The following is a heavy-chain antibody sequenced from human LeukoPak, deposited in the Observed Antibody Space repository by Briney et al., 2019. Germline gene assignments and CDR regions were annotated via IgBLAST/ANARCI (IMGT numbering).Heavy chain of an antibody. CDR2: IIPISGTA. D-gene: IGHD3-16*02. CDR3: ARTLGWASSRYPFDG. CDR1: GGTFSSHA. Sequence: ASVKVSCKASGGTFSSHAIAWVRQAPGQGPEWMGGIIPISGTANYAQKFQGRVTITTDESTSTAYMELSSLTSDDTAVYYCARTLGWASSRYPFDGWGQGTLVTVSS. J-gene: IGHJ4*02. V-gene: IGHV1-69*05.